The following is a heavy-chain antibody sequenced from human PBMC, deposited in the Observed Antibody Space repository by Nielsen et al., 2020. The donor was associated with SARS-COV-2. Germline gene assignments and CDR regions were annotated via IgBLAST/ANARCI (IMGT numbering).Heavy chain of an antibody. J-gene: IGHJ4*02. CDR1: GGSFSGYY. CDR2: INHSGST. Sequence: SETLSLTCAVYGGSFSGYYWSWIRQPPGKGLEWIGEINHSGSTNYNPSLKSRVTISVDTSKNQFSLKLSSVTAADTAVYYCARAPKAIVVHHFDYWGQGTLVTVSS. D-gene: IGHD3-22*01. CDR3: ARAPKAIVVHHFDY. V-gene: IGHV4-34*01.